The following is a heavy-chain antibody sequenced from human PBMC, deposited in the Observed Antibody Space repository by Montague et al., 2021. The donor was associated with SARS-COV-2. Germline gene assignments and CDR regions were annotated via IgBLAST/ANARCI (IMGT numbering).Heavy chain of an antibody. D-gene: IGHD6-25*01. V-gene: IGHV4-61*02. CDR1: IGSISSGSYY. CDR2: IYTSGST. J-gene: IGHJ5*02. CDR3: ARDGYSSGWNGLHWFDP. Sequence: TLSLTCTVSIGSISSGSYYWSWIRQPAGKGLEWIGRIYTSGSTXYNPSLKSRVTILVDTSKNQFSLKLSSVTAADTAVYYCARDGYSSGWNGLHWFDPWGQGTLVTVSS.